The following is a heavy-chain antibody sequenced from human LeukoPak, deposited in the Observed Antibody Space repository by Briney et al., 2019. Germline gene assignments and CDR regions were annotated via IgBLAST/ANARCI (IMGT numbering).Heavy chain of an antibody. CDR1: GYTFTSYY. CDR2: INPSGGST. CDR3: ARAYGSGYNWFDP. V-gene: IGHV1-46*01. J-gene: IGHJ5*02. D-gene: IGHD3-3*01. Sequence: GASVTVSCTASGYTFTSYYMHWVRQAPGQGLEWMGIINPSGGSTSYAQKFQGRVTMTRDTSTSTVYMELSSLRSEDTAVYYCARAYGSGYNWFDPWGQGTLVTVSS.